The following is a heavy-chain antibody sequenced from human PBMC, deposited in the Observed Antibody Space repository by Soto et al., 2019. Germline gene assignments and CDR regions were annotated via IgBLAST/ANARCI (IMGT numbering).Heavy chain of an antibody. V-gene: IGHV1-3*04. CDR1: GYTLRNSA. CDR3: ATVAWDFYYMDV. Sequence: ASVKVSCKASGYTLRNSAMHWVRQAPGHRLEWMGWINTGNGNTMYSQKFQGRVTITRDTSASTVHMELRSLRSEDTAVYYCATVAWDFYYMDVWGKGTTVTVSS. D-gene: IGHD1-26*01. CDR2: INTGNGNT. J-gene: IGHJ6*03.